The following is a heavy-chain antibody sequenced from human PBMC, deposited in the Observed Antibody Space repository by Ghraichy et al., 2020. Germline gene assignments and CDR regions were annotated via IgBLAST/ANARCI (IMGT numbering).Heavy chain of an antibody. V-gene: IGHV4-59*01. CDR2: IYYSGST. D-gene: IGHD6-13*01. J-gene: IGHJ4*02. Sequence: SQTLSLTCTVSGGSISSYYWSWIRQPPGKGLEWIGYIYYSGSTNYNPSLQSRVTISVDTSKNQFSLKLSSVTAADTAVYYCARVKSTAGKGLYYFDYWGQGTLVTVSS. CDR1: GGSISSYY. CDR3: ARVKSTAGKGLYYFDY.